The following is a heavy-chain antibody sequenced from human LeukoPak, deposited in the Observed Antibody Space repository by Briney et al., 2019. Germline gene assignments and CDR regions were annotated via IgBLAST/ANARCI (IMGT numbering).Heavy chain of an antibody. CDR1: GGSFSGYY. CDR3: ASNTGTVFDY. CDR2: INHSGST. V-gene: IGHV4-34*01. J-gene: IGHJ4*02. D-gene: IGHD7-27*01. Sequence: SETLSLTCAVYGGSFSGYYWSWIRQPPGKGLEWIGEINHSGSTNYNPSLKSRVTISVDTSKNQFSLNLTSVTAADTAVYYCASNTGTVFDYWGQGALVTVSS.